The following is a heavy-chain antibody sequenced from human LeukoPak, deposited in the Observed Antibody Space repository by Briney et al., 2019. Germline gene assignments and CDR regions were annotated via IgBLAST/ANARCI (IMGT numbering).Heavy chain of an antibody. V-gene: IGHV3-23*01. J-gene: IGHJ4*02. Sequence: GGSLRLSCAASGFTFSSYAMSWLRQAPGKGLEWVSAISGSGGSTYYADSVKGRFTISRDNSKNTLYLQMNSLRAEDTAVYYCAKDGRCILTGYYGVDYWGQGTLVTVSS. CDR2: ISGSGGST. CDR3: AKDGRCILTGYYGVDY. CDR1: GFTFSSYA. D-gene: IGHD3-9*01.